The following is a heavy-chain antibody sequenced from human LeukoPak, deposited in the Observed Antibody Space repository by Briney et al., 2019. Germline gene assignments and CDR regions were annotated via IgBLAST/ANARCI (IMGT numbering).Heavy chain of an antibody. V-gene: IGHV3-48*01. CDR1: GFTFSRFN. D-gene: IGHD3-10*01. CDR3: ANSRGYGSGNL. J-gene: IGHJ4*02. CDR2: ISTTGTI. Sequence: GGSLRLSCAASGFTFSRFNMNWLRQAPGKGLEWLSYISTTGTIYYAESVKGRFTISRDNSKNTLYLQMNSLRAEDTAVYFCANSRGYGSGNLWGQGTLVTVS.